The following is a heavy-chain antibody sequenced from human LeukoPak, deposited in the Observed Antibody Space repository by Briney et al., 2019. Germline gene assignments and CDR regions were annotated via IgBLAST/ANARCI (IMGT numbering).Heavy chain of an antibody. Sequence: SETLSLTCAVYGGSFSGYYWSWIRQPPGKGLEWIGEINHSGSTNYNPSLKSRVTISVDTSKNQFSLKLSSVTAADTAVYHCARGPYDYVWGSSLDPIDYWGQGTLVTVSS. CDR2: INHSGST. CDR1: GGSFSGYY. CDR3: ARGPYDYVWGSSLDPIDY. J-gene: IGHJ4*02. V-gene: IGHV4-34*01. D-gene: IGHD3-16*01.